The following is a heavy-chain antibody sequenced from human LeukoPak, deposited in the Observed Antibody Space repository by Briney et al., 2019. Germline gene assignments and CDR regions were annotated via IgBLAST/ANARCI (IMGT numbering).Heavy chain of an antibody. CDR1: GFTFSSYA. CDR2: ISGSGGST. Sequence: GGSLRLSCSASGFTFSSYAMSWVRQAPGKGLEWVSAISGSGGSTYYADSVKGRFTISRDNSKNTLYLQMNSLRAEDTAVYYCAKRGYGDDYFDYWGQGTLVTVSS. D-gene: IGHD4-17*01. J-gene: IGHJ4*02. CDR3: AKRGYGDDYFDY. V-gene: IGHV3-23*01.